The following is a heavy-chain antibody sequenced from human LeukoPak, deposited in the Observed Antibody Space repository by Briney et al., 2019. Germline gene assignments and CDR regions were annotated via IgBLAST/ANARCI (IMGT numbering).Heavy chain of an antibody. CDR1: GFTFSSYS. D-gene: IGHD3-10*01. J-gene: IGHJ5*02. Sequence: GGSLRLPCAASGFTFSSYSMNWVRQAPGKGLEWVASIISSSSYIYYADSVNGLFTISRDNAKNSLYLQMNSLSAEDTAVYYCARDPQKVWFGEFDPWGQGTLVTVSS. CDR2: IISSSSYI. CDR3: ARDPQKVWFGEFDP. V-gene: IGHV3-21*01.